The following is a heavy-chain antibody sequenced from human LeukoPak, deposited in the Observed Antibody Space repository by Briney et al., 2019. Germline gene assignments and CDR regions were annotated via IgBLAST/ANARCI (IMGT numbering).Heavy chain of an antibody. V-gene: IGHV3-23*01. J-gene: IGHJ4*02. CDR1: GFTFSSFG. D-gene: IGHD3-10*01. CDR3: AKVAHDSGSYYPDY. CDR2: ISNSGGST. Sequence: GGSLRLSCAGSGFTFSSFGMNWVRQAPGKGLEWVAGISNSGGSTYYADSVKGRFTISRDNSKNTLYLQVNSLRDADTAVYYCAKVAHDSGSYYPDYWGQGTLVTVSS.